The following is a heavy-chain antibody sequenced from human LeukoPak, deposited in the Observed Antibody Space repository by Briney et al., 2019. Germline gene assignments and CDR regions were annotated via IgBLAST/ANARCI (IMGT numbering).Heavy chain of an antibody. J-gene: IGHJ3*02. CDR1: CFTFTSSG. CDR3: AKSKGHYGSGSHYADAFDI. D-gene: IGHD3-10*01. V-gene: IGHV3-30*18. Sequence: QSGRSLRLSCAASCFTFTSSGMHSVRLAPGKGMEWVIVISYDGSNKYYSDSVKGRFTISRYNSKNTLFLQMNSMRAEDTVVYYSAKSKGHYGSGSHYADAFDIWGQGTMVTVSS. CDR2: ISYDGSNK.